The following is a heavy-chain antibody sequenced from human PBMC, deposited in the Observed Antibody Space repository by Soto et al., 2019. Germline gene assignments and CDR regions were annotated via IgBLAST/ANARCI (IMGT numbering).Heavy chain of an antibody. CDR2: IWYDGSNK. J-gene: IGHJ5*02. V-gene: IGHV3-33*01. CDR3: ARDSGPSAQQLVRGWFDP. D-gene: IGHD6-13*01. CDR1: GFTFSSYG. Sequence: QVQLVESGGGVVQPGRSLRLSCAASGFTFSSYGMHWVRQAPGKGLEWVAVIWYDGSNKYYADSVKGRFTISRDNSKHTLYLQMNSLRAEDTAVYYCARDSGPSAQQLVRGWFDPWGQGTLVTVSS.